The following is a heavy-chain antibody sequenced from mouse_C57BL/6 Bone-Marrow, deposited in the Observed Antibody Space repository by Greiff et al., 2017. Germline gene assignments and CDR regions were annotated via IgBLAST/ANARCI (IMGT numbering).Heavy chain of an antibody. V-gene: IGHV1-5*01. CDR3: TRVVAPVDY. Sequence: VQLKQSGTVLARPGASVKMSCKTSGYTFTSYWMHWVKQRPGQGLEWIGAIYPGNSDTSYNQKFKGKAKLTAVTSASTASMELSSLTNVASACYYCTRVVAPVDYWGQGTTLTVSS. CDR1: GYTFTSYW. D-gene: IGHD1-1*01. CDR2: IYPGNSDT. J-gene: IGHJ2*01.